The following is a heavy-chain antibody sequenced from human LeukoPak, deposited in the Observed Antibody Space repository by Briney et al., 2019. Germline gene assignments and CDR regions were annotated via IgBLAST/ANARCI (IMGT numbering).Heavy chain of an antibody. CDR1: GGSMRSYY. CDR2: IYYSGST. D-gene: IGHD1-1*01. V-gene: IGHV4-59*01. Sequence: SETLSLTCTVSGGSMRSYYWNWIRQPPGKGMEWIGYIYYSGSTNYNPSLKSRVRISLDMSTTQFLLTFSFMSDTDTATSDCVRVPPVLGTQYFDLWGRGTLVTVPS. J-gene: IGHJ2*01. CDR3: VRVPPVLGTQYFDL.